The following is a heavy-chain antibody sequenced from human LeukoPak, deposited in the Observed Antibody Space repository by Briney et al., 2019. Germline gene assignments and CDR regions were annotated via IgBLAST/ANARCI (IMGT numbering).Heavy chain of an antibody. J-gene: IGHJ4*02. D-gene: IGHD3-9*01. CDR3: ARVFLYYDILTGYYGSWYFDY. Sequence: ASVKVSCKASGYTFTSCGISWVRQAPGQGLEWMGWISAYNGNTNYAQKLQGRVTMTTDTSTSTAYMELRSLRSNDTAVYYCARVFLYYDILTGYYGSWYFDYWGQGTLVTVSS. CDR1: GYTFTSCG. CDR2: ISAYNGNT. V-gene: IGHV1-18*01.